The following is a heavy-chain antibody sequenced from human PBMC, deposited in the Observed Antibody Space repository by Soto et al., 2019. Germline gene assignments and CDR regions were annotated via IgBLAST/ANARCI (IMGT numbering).Heavy chain of an antibody. V-gene: IGHV3-30-3*01. Sequence: QVQLVESGGGVVQPGRSLRLSCAASGFTFSSYAMHWVRQAPGKGLEWVAVISYDGSNKYYADSVKGRFTISRDNSKNTLYLQMNSLRAEDTAVYYCARDESGSYSPYFDYWGQGTLVTVSS. J-gene: IGHJ4*02. CDR2: ISYDGSNK. D-gene: IGHD1-26*01. CDR1: GFTFSSYA. CDR3: ARDESGSYSPYFDY.